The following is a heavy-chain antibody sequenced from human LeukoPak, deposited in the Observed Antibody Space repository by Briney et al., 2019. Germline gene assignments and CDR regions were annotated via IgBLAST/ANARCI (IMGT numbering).Heavy chain of an antibody. CDR3: ARARSRITFGGIRHAFDI. CDR1: GDTSGSYA. CDR2: IIPLLGIT. V-gene: IGHV1-69*04. Sequence: SVKVSCKASGDTSGSYAMNWVRQAPGQGLEWVARIIPLLGITNHAQKLQGRVTVNADTSTNTVYMELSSLRPDDTAVYYCARARSRITFGGIRHAFDIWGQGTLVTVSS. J-gene: IGHJ3*02. D-gene: IGHD3-16*01.